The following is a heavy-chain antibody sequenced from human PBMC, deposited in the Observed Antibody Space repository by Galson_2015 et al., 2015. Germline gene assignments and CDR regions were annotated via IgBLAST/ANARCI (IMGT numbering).Heavy chain of an antibody. CDR3: ATSYDPPYIAAAGHFDY. V-gene: IGHV1-24*01. CDR2: FDPEDGET. D-gene: IGHD6-13*01. J-gene: IGHJ4*02. CDR1: GYTFTELS. Sequence: SVKVSCKASGYTFTELSMHWVRQAPGEGLEWMGGFDPEDGETIYAQKFQGRVTMTEDTSTDTAYMELSSLRSEDTAVYYCATSYDPPYIAAAGHFDYWGQGTLVTVSS.